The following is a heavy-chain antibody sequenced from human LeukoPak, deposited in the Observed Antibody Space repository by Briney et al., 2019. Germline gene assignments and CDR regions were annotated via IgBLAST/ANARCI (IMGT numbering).Heavy chain of an antibody. D-gene: IGHD3-10*01. CDR2: ISGGGGTT. CDR3: AKTGLLGVFFDY. Sequence: GGSLRLSCAASGFTYSTYAMSWVRQAPGKGLEWVSEISGGGGTTYYADSVKGRFTISRDNSKNTLYLQMNSLRVEDTAVYYCAKTGLLGVFFDYWGQGTLVTVSS. V-gene: IGHV3-23*01. CDR1: GFTYSTYA. J-gene: IGHJ4*02.